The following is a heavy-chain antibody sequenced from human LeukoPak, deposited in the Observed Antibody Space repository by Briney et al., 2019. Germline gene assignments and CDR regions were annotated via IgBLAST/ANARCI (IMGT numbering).Heavy chain of an antibody. V-gene: IGHV3-23*01. J-gene: IGHJ4*02. D-gene: IGHD2-15*01. CDR3: TKQLGYCSDGSCYFPY. Sequence: GGSLRLSCGASGFMSSNYWMSWVRQAPGKGLEWVSAISNNGGYTYYADSVQGRFTISRDNSKSTLCLQMNSLRAEDTAVYYCTKQLGYCSDGSCYFPYWGQGTLVTVSS. CDR1: GFMSSNYW. CDR2: ISNNGGYT.